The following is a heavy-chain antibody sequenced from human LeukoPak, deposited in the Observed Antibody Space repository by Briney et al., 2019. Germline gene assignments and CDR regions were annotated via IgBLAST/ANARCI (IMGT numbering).Heavy chain of an antibody. CDR3: ARDKSSMELERRRDY. J-gene: IGHJ4*02. CDR2: ISSSSSYI. Sequence: GGSLRLSCAASGFTFSSYSMNWVRQAPGRGLEWVSSISSSSSYIYYADSVKGRFTISRDNAKNSLYLQMNSLRAEDTAVYYCARDKSSMELERRRDYWGQGTLVTVSS. D-gene: IGHD1-1*01. V-gene: IGHV3-21*01. CDR1: GFTFSSYS.